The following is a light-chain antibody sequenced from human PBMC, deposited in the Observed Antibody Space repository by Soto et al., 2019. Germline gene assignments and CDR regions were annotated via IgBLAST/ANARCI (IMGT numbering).Light chain of an antibody. V-gene: IGKV3-15*01. J-gene: IGKJ2*01. CDR1: QSVSRN. Sequence: EIVMTQSPATLSVSPGERATLSCRASQSVSRNLAWYQQKPGQPPRLLIHDASTRATGVPARFGGSGSGTEFTLTISGLQSEDFAVYYCQQYGDWPPDTFGQGTKVEI. CDR2: DAS. CDR3: QQYGDWPPDT.